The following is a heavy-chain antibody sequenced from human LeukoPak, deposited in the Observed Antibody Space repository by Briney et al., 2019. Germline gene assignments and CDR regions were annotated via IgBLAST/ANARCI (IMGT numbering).Heavy chain of an antibody. J-gene: IGHJ6*03. D-gene: IGHD2-15*01. CDR2: INPSGGST. Sequence: ASVKVSCKASGYTFTSYYMHWVRQAPGQGLEWMGIINPSGGSTSYAQKFQGRVTMTRDMSTSTVYMELSSLRSDDTAVYYCARDGCSGGSCYRRYYYYYYYMDVWGKGTTVTISS. CDR3: ARDGCSGGSCYRRYYYYYYYMDV. CDR1: GYTFTSYY. V-gene: IGHV1-46*01.